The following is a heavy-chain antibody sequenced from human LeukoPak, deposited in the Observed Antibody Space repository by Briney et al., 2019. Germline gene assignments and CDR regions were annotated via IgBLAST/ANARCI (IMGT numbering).Heavy chain of an antibody. D-gene: IGHD3-10*01. V-gene: IGHV3-9*01. CDR3: AKDMGGSGSSAFDY. CDR2: ISWNSASI. CDR1: GLMLEDYA. Sequence: GRSLRLSCAASGLMLEDYAMHWVRQLPGKGLEWVSGISWNSASIAYADSVKGRFTISRDNAKKSLYLQMNGLRTEDTALYYCAKDMGGSGSSAFDYGGQGTLVTVSS. J-gene: IGHJ4*02.